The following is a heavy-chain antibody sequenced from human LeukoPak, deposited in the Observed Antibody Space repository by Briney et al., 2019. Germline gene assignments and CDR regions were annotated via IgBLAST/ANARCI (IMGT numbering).Heavy chain of an antibody. J-gene: IGHJ4*02. CDR3: ARSFPSEAGDY. D-gene: IGHD6-13*01. V-gene: IGHV4-59*02. CDR1: GGSVRNYY. Sequence: PSETLFLTCTVSGGSVRNYYWNWIRQPPGKGLEWIGYISYSGTTNYNPSLKSRVTISVDTSKNQFSLKLSSVTAADTAVYYCARSFPSEAGDYWGQGTLVTVSS. CDR2: ISYSGTT.